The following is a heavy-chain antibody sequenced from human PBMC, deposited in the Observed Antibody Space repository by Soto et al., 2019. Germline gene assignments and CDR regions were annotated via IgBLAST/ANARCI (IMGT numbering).Heavy chain of an antibody. CDR3: ARTLTHLGYCSGGSCRPVDY. D-gene: IGHD2-15*01. Sequence: QPGGSLRLSCAASGFTFSSYSMNWVRQAPGKGLEWVSYISSSSSTIYYADSVKGRFTISRDNAKNSLYLQMNSLRDEDTAVYYCARTLTHLGYCSGGSCRPVDYWGQGTLVTVSS. CDR2: ISSSSSTI. J-gene: IGHJ4*02. CDR1: GFTFSSYS. V-gene: IGHV3-48*02.